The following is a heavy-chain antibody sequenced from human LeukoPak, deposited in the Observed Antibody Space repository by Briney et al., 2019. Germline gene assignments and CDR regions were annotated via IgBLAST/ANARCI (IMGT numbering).Heavy chain of an antibody. CDR1: GFTFDDYA. CDR2: ISWNSGSI. Sequence: GGSLRLSCAASGFTFDDYAMHWVRQAPGKGLEWVSGISWNSGSIGYADSVRGRFTISRDNAKNSLYLQMNSLRAEDTAVYYCARARDYNYYMDVWGKGTTVTVSS. D-gene: IGHD5-24*01. CDR3: ARARDYNYYMDV. V-gene: IGHV3-9*01. J-gene: IGHJ6*03.